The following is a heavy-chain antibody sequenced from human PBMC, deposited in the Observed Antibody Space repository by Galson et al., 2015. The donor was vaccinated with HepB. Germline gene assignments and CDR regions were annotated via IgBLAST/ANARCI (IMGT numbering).Heavy chain of an antibody. CDR2: ISAYNGIT. CDR1: GYTFSDYS. CDR3: ARGDYYHYYMDV. Sequence: SVKVSCKASGYTFSDYSISWVRQAPGQGLEWMGWISAYNGITSYAQKVQGRVTMTTDTSTTTAYMELRSLRSDDTAVYYCARGDYYHYYMDVWGKGTTVTVSS. J-gene: IGHJ6*03. V-gene: IGHV1-18*01. D-gene: IGHD1-26*01.